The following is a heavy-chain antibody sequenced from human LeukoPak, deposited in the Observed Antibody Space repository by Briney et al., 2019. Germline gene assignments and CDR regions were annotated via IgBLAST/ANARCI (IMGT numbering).Heavy chain of an antibody. CDR1: GASISRYY. V-gene: IGHV4-4*07. J-gene: IGHJ4*02. CDR3: ARGKVVAGTPGQNSWDY. D-gene: IGHD6-19*01. CDR2: VHASGST. Sequence: SETLSLTCTVSGASISRYYWNWIRQPAGKGLEWVGRVHASGSTNYNPSLKSRVTVSVDTSKNQFSLKLKSVTAADTAVYYCARGKVVAGTPGQNSWDYWGQGTLVTVSS.